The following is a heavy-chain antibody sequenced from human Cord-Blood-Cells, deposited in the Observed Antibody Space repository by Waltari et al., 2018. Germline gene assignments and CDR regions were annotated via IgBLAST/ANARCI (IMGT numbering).Heavy chain of an antibody. D-gene: IGHD2-2*01. CDR3: ARVPSWEWFDP. CDR2: INPNTGNQ. Sequence: QAQLLQSGSELKKPGASVTVSCKASGYTFTSYALNWVRQAHGQGLAGMGWINPNTGNQTYAQGFTGRLVFSLDTSVGRAYLQISSLKAEVTAVYYCARVPSWEWFDPWGQGTLVTVSS. J-gene: IGHJ5*02. V-gene: IGHV7-4-1*02. CDR1: GYTFTSYA.